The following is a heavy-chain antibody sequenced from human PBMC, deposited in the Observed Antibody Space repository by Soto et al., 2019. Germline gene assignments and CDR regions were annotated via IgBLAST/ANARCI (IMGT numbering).Heavy chain of an antibody. J-gene: IGHJ6*02. D-gene: IGHD3-9*01. CDR2: INHSGST. V-gene: IGHV4-34*01. CDR3: ARGRLSLTGYYYYYYGMDV. CDR1: GGSFSGHY. Sequence: SETLSLTCAVYGGSFSGHYWSWIRQPPGKGLEWIGEINHSGSTNYNPSLKSRVTISVDTSKNQFSLKLSSVTAADTAVYYCARGRLSLTGYYYYYYGMDVWGQGTTVTVSS.